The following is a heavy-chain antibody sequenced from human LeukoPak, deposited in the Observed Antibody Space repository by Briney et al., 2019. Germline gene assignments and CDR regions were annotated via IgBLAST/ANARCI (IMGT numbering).Heavy chain of an antibody. J-gene: IGHJ4*02. D-gene: IGHD3-22*01. V-gene: IGHV4-34*01. CDR2: INHSGST. CDR3: VRVEVGVLN. Sequence: SETLSLTCAVYGGSFSGYYWTRIRQSPGKGLEWIGEINHSGSTNYNPSLKSRVTISVDTSKNQFSLKLSSVTAADTAVYYCVRVEVGVLNWGQGTLVTVSS. CDR1: GGSFSGYY.